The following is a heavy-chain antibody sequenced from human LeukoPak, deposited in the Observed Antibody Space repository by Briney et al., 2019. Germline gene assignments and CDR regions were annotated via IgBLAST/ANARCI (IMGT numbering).Heavy chain of an antibody. D-gene: IGHD3-3*01. Sequence: SETLSLTCTVSGGSISSSSYYWGWIRQPPGKGLEWIGSIYYSGSTYYNPSLKSRVTISVDTSKNQFSLKLSSVTAADTAVYYCAGGPRSRGATIFGVVIMVVGYYFDYWGQGTLVTVSS. V-gene: IGHV4-39*07. CDR1: GGSISSSSYY. J-gene: IGHJ4*02. CDR2: IYYSGST. CDR3: AGGPRSRGATIFGVVIMVVGYYFDY.